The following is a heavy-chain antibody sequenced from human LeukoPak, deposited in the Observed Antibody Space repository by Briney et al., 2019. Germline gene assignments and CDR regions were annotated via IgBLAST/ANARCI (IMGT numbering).Heavy chain of an antibody. V-gene: IGHV1-69*10. D-gene: IGHD3-10*01. J-gene: IGHJ6*02. CDR1: GGTFSSYA. Sequence: GSSGKVSCKASGGTFSSYAIRWVRQAPGQGLEWRGGIIPIVGIAAYAHKFQHRGTSTADKATSTVYMELSSLRSEDTAVYYCARSYYGSGSNYGMDVWGQGTTVTVYS. CDR2: IIPIVGIA. CDR3: ARSYYGSGSNYGMDV.